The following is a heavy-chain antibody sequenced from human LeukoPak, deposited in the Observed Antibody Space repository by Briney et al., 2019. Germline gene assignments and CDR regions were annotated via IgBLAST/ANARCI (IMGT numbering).Heavy chain of an antibody. J-gene: IGHJ4*02. CDR2: FDPEDGET. CDR3: ATGAPYDFWSGYLSFLDY. CDR1: GYTLTELS. D-gene: IGHD3-3*01. V-gene: IGHV1-24*01. Sequence: ASVKVSCKVSGYTLTELSMHWVRQAPGKGLEWMGGFDPEDGETIYAQKFQGRVTMTEDTSTDTAYVELSSLRSEDTAVYYCATGAPYDFWSGYLSFLDYWGQGTLVTVSS.